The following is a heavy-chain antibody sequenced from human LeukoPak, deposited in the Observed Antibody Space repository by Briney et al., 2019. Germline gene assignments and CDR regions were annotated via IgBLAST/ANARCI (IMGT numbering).Heavy chain of an antibody. D-gene: IGHD3-9*01. J-gene: IGHJ4*02. CDR1: GFTFSSYA. CDR2: ISGSGGST. V-gene: IGHV3-23*01. CDR3: ASLTYYDILTGPFDY. Sequence: GGSLRLSCAASGFTFSSYAMSWVRQAPGKGLEWVSAISGSGGSTYYADSVKGRFTISRDNSKNTLSLQMNRLRAEDTAVYYCASLTYYDILTGPFDYWGQGTLVTVSS.